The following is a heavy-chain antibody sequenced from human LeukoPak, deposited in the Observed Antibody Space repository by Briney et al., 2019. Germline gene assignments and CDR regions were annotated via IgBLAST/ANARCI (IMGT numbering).Heavy chain of an antibody. D-gene: IGHD6-6*01. CDR1: GDSISSYY. Sequence: SENLSLTCTVSGDSISSYYWSWIRQPPGKGLEWIGYIYTSGGTNYIPSLKGRVTISIDTSKNQFSLKLSSVTAADSAVYYCARLSTSPDRYYLDYWGQGTLVTVSS. CDR3: ARLSTSPDRYYLDY. CDR2: IYTSGGT. V-gene: IGHV4-4*09. J-gene: IGHJ4*02.